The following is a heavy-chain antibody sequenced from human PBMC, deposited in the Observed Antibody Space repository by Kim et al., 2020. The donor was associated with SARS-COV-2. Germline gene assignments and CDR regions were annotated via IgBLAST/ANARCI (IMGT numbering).Heavy chain of an antibody. V-gene: IGHV3-7*05. D-gene: IGHD3-22*01. J-gene: IGHJ4*02. Sequence: GGSLRLSCAASGFTFSSYWMSWVRQAPGKGLEWVANIKQDGSEKYYVDSVKGRFTISRDNAKNSLYLQMNSLRAEDTAVYYCARDPVPYDSSGYHTPGPFDYWGQGTLVTVSS. CDR2: IKQDGSEK. CDR1: GFTFSSYW. CDR3: ARDPVPYDSSGYHTPGPFDY.